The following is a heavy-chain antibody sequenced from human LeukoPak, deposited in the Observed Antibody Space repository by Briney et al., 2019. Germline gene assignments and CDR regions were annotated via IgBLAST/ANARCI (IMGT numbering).Heavy chain of an antibody. CDR2: ISWDGTRT. J-gene: IGHJ4*02. CDR3: AKGSNTWPSLFDY. Sequence: PGGSLRLSCAASGFSFEDYTMHWVRQGPGKGLEWVSLISWDGTRTNYADSLKGRFAISRDNSKNSLYLQMDSLRTEDTALYYCAKGSNTWPSLFDYWGQGSLVTVSS. V-gene: IGHV3-43*01. CDR1: GFSFEDYT.